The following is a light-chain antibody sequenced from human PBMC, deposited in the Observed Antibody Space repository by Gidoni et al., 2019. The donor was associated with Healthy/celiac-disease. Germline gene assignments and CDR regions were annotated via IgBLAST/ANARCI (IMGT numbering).Light chain of an antibody. CDR2: GAS. V-gene: IGKV3-20*01. CDR3: QQYGSSPPWT. Sequence: EIVFTQSPGTLSLSPGERATLSCRAIQSVSSSYLAWYQQKPGQAPRLLIYGASSRATGIPDRFSGSGSGTDFTLTISRLEPEDFAVYYCQQYGSSPPWTLGQGTKVEIK. CDR1: QSVSSSY. J-gene: IGKJ1*01.